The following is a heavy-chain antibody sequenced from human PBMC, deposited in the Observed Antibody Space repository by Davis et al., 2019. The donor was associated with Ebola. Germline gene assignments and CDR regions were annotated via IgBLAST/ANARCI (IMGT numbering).Heavy chain of an antibody. Sequence: SVKVSCKASGGTFSSYAISWVRQAPGQGLEWMGGIIPIFGTANYAQKFQGRVTITADESTSTAYMELSSLRSEDTAVYYCAGSRDIVVVPAAQRGFDYWGQGTLVTVSS. CDR1: GGTFSSYA. V-gene: IGHV1-69*13. J-gene: IGHJ4*02. CDR3: AGSRDIVVVPAAQRGFDY. CDR2: IIPIFGTA. D-gene: IGHD2-2*01.